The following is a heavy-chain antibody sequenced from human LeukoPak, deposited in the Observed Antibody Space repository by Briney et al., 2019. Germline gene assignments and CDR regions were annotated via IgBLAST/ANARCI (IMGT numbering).Heavy chain of an antibody. CDR3: ARVPDYGDYLAFDY. CDR2: ISSSSSYI. Sequence: PGGSLRLSCAASGFTFSSYSMNWVRQAPGKGLEWVASISSSSSYIYYADSVKGRFTISRDNSKNTLYLQMNSLRAEDTAVYYCARVPDYGDYLAFDYWGQGTLVTVSS. CDR1: GFTFSSYS. D-gene: IGHD4-17*01. J-gene: IGHJ4*02. V-gene: IGHV3-21*01.